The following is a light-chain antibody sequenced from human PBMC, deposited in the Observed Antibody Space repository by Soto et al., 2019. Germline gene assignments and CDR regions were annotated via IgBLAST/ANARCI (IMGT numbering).Light chain of an antibody. J-gene: IGLJ1*01. Sequence: QSVLTQPASVSGSPGQSITISCTGTSSDVGNHNYVSWYQHHPGKAPKLMIYDVSNRPSGVSNRFSGSKSGNTASLTISGLQAEDEADYYCSSYTSSSTPCVFGTGTKVTVL. V-gene: IGLV2-14*03. CDR1: SSDVGNHNY. CDR2: DVS. CDR3: SSYTSSSTPCV.